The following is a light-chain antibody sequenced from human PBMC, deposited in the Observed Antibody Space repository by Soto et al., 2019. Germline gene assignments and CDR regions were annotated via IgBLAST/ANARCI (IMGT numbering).Light chain of an antibody. V-gene: IGKV3-20*01. Sequence: EIVLTQSPGTLSLSPGERATLSCRASQSVSSSYLAWYQHKPGQAPRLLIYGASSRATGIPDRFSGSGSGTDFTLTISGVEPEDFSVYYCQQYGNSPRSFGPGTKVDIK. CDR2: GAS. J-gene: IGKJ3*01. CDR3: QQYGNSPRS. CDR1: QSVSSSY.